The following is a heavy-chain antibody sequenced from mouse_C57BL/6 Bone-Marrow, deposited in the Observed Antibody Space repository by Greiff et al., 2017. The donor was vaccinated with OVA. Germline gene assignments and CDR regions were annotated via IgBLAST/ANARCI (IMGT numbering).Heavy chain of an antibody. D-gene: IGHD2-4*01. CDR2: IDPNSVGT. CDR3: ARDYDYDGGFDY. V-gene: IGHV1-72*01. Sequence: QQPFSSLFPPFSSFPLSFPSSFSPFPLYFIPFFPHRPLLFLYWIVIIDPNSVGTKYNEKFKSKATLTVDKPSSTAYMQLSSLTSEDSAVYYCARDYDYDGGFDYWGQGTTLTVSS. J-gene: IGHJ2*01. CDR1: FSPFPLYF.